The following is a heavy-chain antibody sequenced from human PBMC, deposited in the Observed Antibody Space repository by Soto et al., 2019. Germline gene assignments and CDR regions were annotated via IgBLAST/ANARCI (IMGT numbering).Heavy chain of an antibody. Sequence: EVQLIESGGGLVQPGGSLRLSCAASGFTSSTSYMSWVRQAPGQGLEWLAVIKPDGSQQYYVDSVKGRFTISRDNAVNSLYLQIHSLRVEDTAVYYCGREWHVQQGFWGQGTLLSVAS. CDR2: IKPDGSQQ. CDR3: GREWHVQQGF. V-gene: IGHV3-7*01. J-gene: IGHJ4*02. CDR1: GFTSSTSY. D-gene: IGHD6-13*01.